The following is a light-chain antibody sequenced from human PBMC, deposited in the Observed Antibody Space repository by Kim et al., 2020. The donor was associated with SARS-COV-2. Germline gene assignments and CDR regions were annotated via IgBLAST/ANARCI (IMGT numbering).Light chain of an antibody. V-gene: IGKV1-5*03. J-gene: IGKJ1*01. CDR1: QSVDSW. CDR2: QAS. Sequence: DIQMTQSPSTLSGFVGNRVTITCRASQSVDSWLAWYQQKPGKAPKLLIYQASKLASGVPSRFSSSGSGTDFTLTISNLQPDDSAIYYCKQYETYWTFGPGTKVEIK. CDR3: KQYETYWT.